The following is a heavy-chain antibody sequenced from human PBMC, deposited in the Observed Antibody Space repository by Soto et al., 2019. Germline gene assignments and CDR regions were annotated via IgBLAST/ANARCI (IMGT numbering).Heavy chain of an antibody. Sequence: QVQLVQSGGEVKKPGASMKVSCKASGYTFINYLISWVRQAPGQGLEWMGWISADSGNTNYAQKFQGRVTLTTDTSTNTAYMDLRSLRSDDTATYYCARGRSGGDCSGVTCYNFDYWGQGTLVTVSS. CDR1: GYTFINYL. J-gene: IGHJ4*02. CDR3: ARGRSGGDCSGVTCYNFDY. CDR2: ISADSGNT. D-gene: IGHD2-15*01. V-gene: IGHV1-18*01.